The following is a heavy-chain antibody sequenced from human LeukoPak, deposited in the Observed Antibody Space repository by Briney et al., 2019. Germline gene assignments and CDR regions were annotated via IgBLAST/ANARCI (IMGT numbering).Heavy chain of an antibody. CDR1: GFTFSSYD. D-gene: IGHD7-27*01. CDR2: ISGSDEST. J-gene: IGHJ3*02. Sequence: GSLRLSCAASGFTFSSYDMSWIRQAPGQGLEWVSEISGSDESTKYVDSVKGRFTISRDNSKNTLYLLLNSLRVDDTAVYYCANRRLGRGAFDIWGQGTMVTVSS. CDR3: ANRRLGRGAFDI. V-gene: IGHV3-23*01.